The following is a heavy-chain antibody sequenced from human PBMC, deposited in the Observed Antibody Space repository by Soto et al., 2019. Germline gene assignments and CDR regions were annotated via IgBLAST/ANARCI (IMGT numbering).Heavy chain of an antibody. Sequence: GGSLRLSCAVSGLSFGIYEMNWVRQAPGEGLEWVSYISSSGSTIYYAESVKGRFTISRDNAKNSLYLQMNSLKAEDTAVYYCARAGMMKSSGWYGFDDWGQGTLVTVSS. V-gene: IGHV3-48*03. J-gene: IGHJ4*01. CDR2: ISSSGSTI. D-gene: IGHD6-19*01. CDR3: ARAGMMKSSGWYGFDD. CDR1: GLSFGIYE.